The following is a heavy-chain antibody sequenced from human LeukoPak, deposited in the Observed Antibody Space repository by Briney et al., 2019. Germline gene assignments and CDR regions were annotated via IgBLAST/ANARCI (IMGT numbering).Heavy chain of an antibody. V-gene: IGHV1-69*04. J-gene: IGHJ6*02. Sequence: SVKVSCKASGGTFSSYAISWVRQAPGQGLEWMGRIIPILGIANYAQKFQGRVTITADKSTSTAYMELSSLRSEDTAVYYCAREEQLAFYYGMDVWGQGTTVTVSS. D-gene: IGHD6-13*01. CDR2: IIPILGIA. CDR1: GGTFSSYA. CDR3: AREEQLAFYYGMDV.